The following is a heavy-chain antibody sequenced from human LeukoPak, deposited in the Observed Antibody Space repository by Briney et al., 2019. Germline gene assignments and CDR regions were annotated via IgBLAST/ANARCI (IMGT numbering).Heavy chain of an antibody. V-gene: IGHV3-11*06. CDR2: ISSSSSYT. D-gene: IGHD3-10*01. Sequence: GGSLRLSCAASGFTFSDYYMGWIRQAPGKGLEWVSCISSSSSYTNYAESVKGRFTISRDNAKNSLYLQINSLRAEDTAVYYCARYYYGSGGYYPIDYWGQGTLVTVST. CDR3: ARYYYGSGGYYPIDY. J-gene: IGHJ4*02. CDR1: GFTFSDYY.